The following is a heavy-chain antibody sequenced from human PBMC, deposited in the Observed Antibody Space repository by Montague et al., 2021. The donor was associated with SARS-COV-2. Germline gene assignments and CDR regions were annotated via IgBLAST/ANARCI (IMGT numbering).Heavy chain of an antibody. D-gene: IGHD6-19*01. J-gene: IGHJ4*02. V-gene: IGHV4-39*01. CDR1: GGSISSSNYY. CDR2: IYDSGST. CDR3: ARQRRGGLVSTPRFFDY. Sequence: SETLSLTCTVSGGSISSSNYYWDWIRQPPGKGLEWIGSIYDSGSTYYNPSLKSRVTISVDTPKNHFSLKLSSVTAADTAVYYCARQRRGGLVSTPRFFDYWGQGTLVTVSS.